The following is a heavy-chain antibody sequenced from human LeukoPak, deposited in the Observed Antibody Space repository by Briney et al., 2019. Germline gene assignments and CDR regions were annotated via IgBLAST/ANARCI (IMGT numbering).Heavy chain of an antibody. V-gene: IGHV1-2*02. CDR3: ARAISGGSPITASDY. D-gene: IGHD2-15*01. Sequence: ASVKVSCKASGYTFTGYYMHWVRQAPGQGLEWMGWINPSSDLTNFAQNFQGRVTMTSDTSISTAYMELSRLRSDDTAIYYCARAISGGSPITASDYWGQGTLVTVSS. J-gene: IGHJ4*02. CDR2: INPSSDLT. CDR1: GYTFTGYY.